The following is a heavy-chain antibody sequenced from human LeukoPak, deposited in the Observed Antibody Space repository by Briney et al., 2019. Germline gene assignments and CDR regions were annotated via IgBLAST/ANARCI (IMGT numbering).Heavy chain of an antibody. Sequence: SQTLSLTCSVSNGSISSGGFYWSWIRQHPGKGLEWIGYIYCSGSTYYTPSLESRVTISIDTSRNQFSLKLNSMTAADTAVYYCARVLVPAATPVYYFDSWGQGTLVTVSS. CDR3: ARVLVPAATPVYYFDS. D-gene: IGHD2-15*01. V-gene: IGHV4-31*03. CDR2: IYCSGST. CDR1: NGSISSGGFY. J-gene: IGHJ4*02.